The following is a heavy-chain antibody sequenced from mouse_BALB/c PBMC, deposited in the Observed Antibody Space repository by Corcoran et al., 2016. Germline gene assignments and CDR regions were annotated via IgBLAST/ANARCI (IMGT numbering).Heavy chain of an antibody. Sequence: QIQWVQSGPELKKPGETVKISCKASGYTFTNYGMNWVKQAPGKVLKWMGWINTYTGEPTYADDFKGRFAFSLETSASTAYLQINNLKNEDTATYFCAREPLAMDYWGQGTSVTVSS. CDR2: INTYTGEP. J-gene: IGHJ4*01. CDR3: AREPLAMDY. V-gene: IGHV9-3-1*01. CDR1: GYTFTNYG.